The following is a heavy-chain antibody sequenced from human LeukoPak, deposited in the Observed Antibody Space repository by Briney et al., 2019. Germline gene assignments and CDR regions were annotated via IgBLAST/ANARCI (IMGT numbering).Heavy chain of an antibody. CDR3: ASLAPTNAFDI. Sequence: SETLSLTCTVSGGSIRSGSYYWSWIRQPAGKGLEWLGYIYHSGSTYYNPSLKSRVTISVDRSKNQFSLKLSSVTAADTAVYYCASLAPTNAFDIWGQGTMVTVSS. J-gene: IGHJ3*02. CDR2: IYHSGST. D-gene: IGHD2-8*01. V-gene: IGHV4-61*10. CDR1: GGSIRSGSYY.